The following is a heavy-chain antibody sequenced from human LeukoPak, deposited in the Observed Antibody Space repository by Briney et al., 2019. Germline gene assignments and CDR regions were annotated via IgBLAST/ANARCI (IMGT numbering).Heavy chain of an antibody. CDR3: ASNHRGQWELLRFDY. V-gene: IGHV1-18*01. Sequence: GESLKISCKGSGYSFTSCGISWVRQAPGQGLEWMGWISAYNGNTNYAQKLQGRVTMTTDTSTSTAYMELRSLRSDDTAVYYCASNHRGQWELLRFDYWGQGALVTVSS. CDR1: GYSFTSCG. CDR2: ISAYNGNT. D-gene: IGHD1-26*01. J-gene: IGHJ4*02.